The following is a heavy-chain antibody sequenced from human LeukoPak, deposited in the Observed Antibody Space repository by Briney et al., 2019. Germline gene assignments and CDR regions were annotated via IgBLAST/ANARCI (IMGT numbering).Heavy chain of an antibody. CDR3: ARVASSLRSRGAFDI. Sequence: GGSLRLSCAASGFTFSSYWMHWVRQAPGKGLVWVSRINTDGSSTSYADSVKGRFTISRDNAKNTLYLQMNSLRAEDTAVYYCARVASSLRSRGAFDIWGQGTMVTVSS. CDR1: GFTFSSYW. J-gene: IGHJ3*02. D-gene: IGHD5-12*01. V-gene: IGHV3-74*01. CDR2: INTDGSST.